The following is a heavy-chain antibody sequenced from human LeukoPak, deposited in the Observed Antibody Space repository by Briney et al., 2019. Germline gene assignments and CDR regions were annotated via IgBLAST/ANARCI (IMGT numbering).Heavy chain of an antibody. Sequence: GGSLRLSCAASGFTFSSYAVSWVRQAPGKGLEWVSAISGSGGSTYYADSVKGRFTISRDNSKNTLYLQMNSLRAEDTAVYYCAKTPDSSSWPYYYYGMDVWGQGTTVTVSS. V-gene: IGHV3-23*01. CDR3: AKTPDSSSWPYYYYGMDV. CDR1: GFTFSSYA. D-gene: IGHD6-13*01. J-gene: IGHJ6*02. CDR2: ISGSGGST.